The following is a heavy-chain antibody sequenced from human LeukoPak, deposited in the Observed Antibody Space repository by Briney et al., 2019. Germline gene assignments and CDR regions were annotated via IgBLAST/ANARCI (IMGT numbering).Heavy chain of an antibody. CDR2: IGSSGGNP. V-gene: IGHV3-23*01. Sequence: GGSLRLSCAASGFTFSSSAMSWVRQAPGKGLEWVSSIGSSGGNPYYADSVKGRFTISRDNSENIVYLQMNNLRVEDTAVYYCAGRVTGYSSGYVHWGQGTLVTVSS. CDR3: AGRVTGYSSGYVH. J-gene: IGHJ4*02. CDR1: GFTFSSSA. D-gene: IGHD5-18*01.